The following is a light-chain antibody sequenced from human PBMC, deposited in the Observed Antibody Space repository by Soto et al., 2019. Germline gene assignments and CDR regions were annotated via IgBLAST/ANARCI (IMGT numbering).Light chain of an antibody. Sequence: EIGMSQSPATLSVSPGERATLSCRASQSVSSNLAWYQQKPGQAPRLLIYGASTRATGIPARFSGSGSGTEFTLTISSLQSEDFAVYYCHQYYTWPRTFGQGTK. V-gene: IGKV3-15*01. CDR3: HQYYTWPRT. CDR2: GAS. J-gene: IGKJ1*01. CDR1: QSVSSN.